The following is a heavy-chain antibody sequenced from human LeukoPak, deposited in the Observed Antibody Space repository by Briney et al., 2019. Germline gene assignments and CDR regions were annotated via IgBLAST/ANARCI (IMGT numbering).Heavy chain of an antibody. Sequence: ASVKVSCKASGYTFTSYDINWVRQATGQGLEWMGWMDPNSGNTGYAQKFQGRVTITRNTSISTAYMELSSLRSEDTAVYYCARAVVRCSSTSCYSRVYYYMDVWGKGTTVTVSS. D-gene: IGHD2-2*01. V-gene: IGHV1-8*03. CDR2: MDPNSGNT. J-gene: IGHJ6*03. CDR3: ARAVVRCSSTSCYSRVYYYMDV. CDR1: GYTFTSYD.